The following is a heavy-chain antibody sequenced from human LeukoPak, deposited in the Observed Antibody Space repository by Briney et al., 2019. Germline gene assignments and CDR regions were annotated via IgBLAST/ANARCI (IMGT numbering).Heavy chain of an antibody. J-gene: IGHJ6*03. D-gene: IGHD3-3*01. V-gene: IGHV4-38-2*01. CDR3: ARSRPYYDFWSGYYYYYYYYMDV. CDR2: IYLSGGT. CDR1: DYSISSGYY. Sequence: SETLSLTCAVSDYSISSGYYWGWIRQPPGKGLEWIGSIYLSGGTYYNPSLKSRVSISVDTSKNQFSLKLSSVTAADTAVYYCARSRPYYDFWSGYYYYYYYYMDVWGKGTTVTVSS.